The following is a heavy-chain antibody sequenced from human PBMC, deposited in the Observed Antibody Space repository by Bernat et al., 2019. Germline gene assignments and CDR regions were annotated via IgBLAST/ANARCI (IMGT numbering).Heavy chain of an antibody. CDR3: VKFRDSGSGGQ. Sequence: QLQLQESGPGLVKPSETLSLSCTVSGGSISSSSYYWGWIRQPPGKGLEWIGSIYGGSTYYNPSLKSRVTISEDTSKNQFSLKLSSVTAADTAVYYCVKFRDSGSGGQWGQGTLVTVSS. J-gene: IGHJ4*02. V-gene: IGHV4-39*01. D-gene: IGHD5-12*01. CDR2: IYGGST. CDR1: GGSISSSSYY.